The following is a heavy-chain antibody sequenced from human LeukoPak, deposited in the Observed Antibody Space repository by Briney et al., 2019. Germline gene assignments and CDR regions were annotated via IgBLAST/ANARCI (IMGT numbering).Heavy chain of an antibody. V-gene: IGHV3-48*01. CDR1: GFTFSSYS. D-gene: IGHD1-26*01. CDR2: ISSRRRTI. J-gene: IGHJ3*02. CDR3: AREVGATTYDAFDI. Sequence: GGSLSLSCAASGFTFSSYSMNWVRQAPGKGLEGVSYISSRRRTIYYADSVNVGLTNSRDNAKNSLCLQMNSLRAEDTAVYYCAREVGATTYDAFDIWGQGTMVTVSS.